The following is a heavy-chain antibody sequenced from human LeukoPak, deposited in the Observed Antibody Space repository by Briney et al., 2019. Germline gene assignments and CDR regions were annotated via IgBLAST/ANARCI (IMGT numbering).Heavy chain of an antibody. D-gene: IGHD2-15*01. J-gene: IGHJ6*02. CDR3: ARVGGSNYYYYGMDV. V-gene: IGHV4-59*01. Sequence: SETLSLTCAVSGGSISSYYWSWIRQPPGKGLEWIGYIYYGENTNYNPSLKSRVTMSVDTSMNQFSLKLSSVTAADTAVYYCARVGGSNYYYYGMDVWGQGTTVTVSS. CDR1: GGSISSYY. CDR2: IYYGENT.